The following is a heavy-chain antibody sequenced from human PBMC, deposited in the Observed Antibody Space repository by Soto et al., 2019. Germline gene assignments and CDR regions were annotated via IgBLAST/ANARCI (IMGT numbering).Heavy chain of an antibody. Sequence: GGSLRLSCAGSGFRFSSSWMSWIRQAPGKGLEWVAHINQGGSQKYYVDSAKGRFTISRDNAKTSLYLQMNNLRAEDTATYYCASWADAADEDYSPHWGQGPRDTV. D-gene: IGHD2-15*01. V-gene: IGHV3-7*03. CDR2: INQGGSQK. CDR1: GFRFSSSW. J-gene: IGHJ1*01. CDR3: ASWADAADEDYSPH.